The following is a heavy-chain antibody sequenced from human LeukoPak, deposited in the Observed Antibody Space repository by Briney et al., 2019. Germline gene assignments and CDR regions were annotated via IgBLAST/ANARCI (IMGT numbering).Heavy chain of an antibody. CDR3: ARGLPPRRNYDASGYYSYYFDY. CDR2: ISAYNGHT. J-gene: IGHJ4*02. D-gene: IGHD3-22*01. CDR1: GYTFTNYG. Sequence: GASVKVSCKASGYTFTNYGIIWVRQAPGQGLEWMGWISAYNGHTKYAQKFQGRVTMTTDTSTSTAYMELRSLRSDDTAVYYCARGLPPRRNYDASGYYSYYFDYWGQGTLVTVSS. V-gene: IGHV1-18*01.